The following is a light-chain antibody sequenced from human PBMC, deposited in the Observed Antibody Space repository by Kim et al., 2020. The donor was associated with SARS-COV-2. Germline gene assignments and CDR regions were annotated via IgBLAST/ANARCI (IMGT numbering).Light chain of an antibody. Sequence: RVTISCTGSSSNNGAGYDVHWYQQLPGTAPKLLIYGNSNRPSGVPDRFSGSKSGTSASLAITGLQAEDEADYYCQSYDSSLSGSRVFGGGTQLTVL. CDR1: SSNNGAGYD. CDR2: GNS. V-gene: IGLV1-40*01. CDR3: QSYDSSLSGSRV. J-gene: IGLJ2*01.